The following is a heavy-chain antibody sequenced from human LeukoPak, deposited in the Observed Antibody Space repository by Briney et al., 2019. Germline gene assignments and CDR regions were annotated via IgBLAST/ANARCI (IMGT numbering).Heavy chain of an antibody. V-gene: IGHV5-51*01. J-gene: IGHJ4*02. CDR2: IYPGDSDT. CDR1: GYSFTSYW. CDR3: ARHPYCSSTSCYAGDY. D-gene: IGHD2-2*01. Sequence: LGESLEIFCKGSGYSFTSYWIGWVRQMPGKGLEWMGIIYPGDSDTRYSPSFQGQVTISADKSISTAYLQWSSLKASDSAMYYCARHPYCSSTSCYAGDYWGQGTLVTVSS.